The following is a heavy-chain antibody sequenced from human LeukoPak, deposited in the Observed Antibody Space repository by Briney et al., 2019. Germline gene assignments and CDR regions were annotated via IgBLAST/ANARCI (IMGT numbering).Heavy chain of an antibody. D-gene: IGHD3-16*02. V-gene: IGHV4-31*03. CDR2: IYYSGST. J-gene: IGHJ4*02. CDR3: ARTGTYRHPGDY. Sequence: SQTLSLTCTVSGGSISSGGYYWSWIRQHPGKGLEWIGYIYYSGSTYYNPSLKSRVTISVDTSKNHFSLKLSSVTAADTAVYYCARTGTYRHPGDYWGQGTLVTVSS. CDR1: GGSISSGGYY.